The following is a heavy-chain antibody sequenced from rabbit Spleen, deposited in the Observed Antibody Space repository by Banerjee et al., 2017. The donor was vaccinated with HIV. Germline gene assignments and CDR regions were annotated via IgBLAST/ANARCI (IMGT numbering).Heavy chain of an antibody. CDR3: ARDLTSVVGWNFNL. D-gene: IGHD1-1*01. J-gene: IGHJ4*01. Sequence: QEQLEESGGDLVKPGASLTLTCKASGLDLSGRYWICWVRQAPGKGLEWIACIDVAKYGTTYYTSWAKGRFTISKTSSTTVTLHMTSLTVADTATYFCARDLTSVVGWNFNLWGPGTLVT. CDR2: IDVAKYGTT. V-gene: IGHV1S45*01. CDR1: GLDLSGRYW.